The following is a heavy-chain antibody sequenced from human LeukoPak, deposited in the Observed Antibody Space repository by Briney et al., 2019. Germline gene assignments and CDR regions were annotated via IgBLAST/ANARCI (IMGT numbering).Heavy chain of an antibody. D-gene: IGHD3-16*01. CDR3: ASSRAGGYFDY. Sequence: ASVRVSCTASGYTFTSYGISWVRQAPGQGVEGMGWISAYNGNTNYAQTLQGRVTMTTDTSTSTAYMELRSLRSDDTAVYYCASSRAGGYFDYWGQGTLVTVSS. CDR2: ISAYNGNT. CDR1: GYTFTSYG. V-gene: IGHV1-18*04. J-gene: IGHJ4*02.